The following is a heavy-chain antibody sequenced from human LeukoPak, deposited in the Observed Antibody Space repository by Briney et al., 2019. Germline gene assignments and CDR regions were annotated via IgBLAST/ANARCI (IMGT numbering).Heavy chain of an antibody. D-gene: IGHD4/OR15-4a*01. V-gene: IGHV3-7*01. CDR1: GFTFSSYW. CDR3: ARDGLTKDV. CDR2: IKQDGSAK. Sequence: GGSLRLSCAASGFTFSSYWMSWVRQAPGKGLEWVANIKQDGSAKYYMDSVKGRFTISRDSAKNSLYLQMNSLRAEDTAVYYCARDGLTKDVWGQGTTVTVSS. J-gene: IGHJ6*02.